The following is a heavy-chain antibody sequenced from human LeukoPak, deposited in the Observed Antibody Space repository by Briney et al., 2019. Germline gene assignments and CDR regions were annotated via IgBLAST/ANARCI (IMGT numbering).Heavy chain of an antibody. D-gene: IGHD1-14*01. CDR3: ARDYVGRSAGYNHRYHNYFDP. Sequence: ASVKVSCKASGYTFTSYGISWVRQAPGQRLEWMGWISAYNGNTNYAQKLQDRVTMTTDTSTSTAYMELRSLRSADTAVYYCARDYVGRSAGYNHRYHNYFDPWVEGSLVVVCS. V-gene: IGHV1-18*01. CDR2: ISAYNGNT. CDR1: GYTFTSYG. J-gene: IGHJ5*02.